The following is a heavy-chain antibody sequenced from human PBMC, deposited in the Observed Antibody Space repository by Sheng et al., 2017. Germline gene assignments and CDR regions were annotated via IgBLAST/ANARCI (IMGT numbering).Heavy chain of an antibody. CDR1: GYTFISYG. Sequence: QVQLVQSGGEVTKPGASVKVSCKASGYTFISYGISWVRQAPGQGLEWMGWTSGDNGDTHYAQKVQDRVTLTTDTSTTTAYMELRSLSSDDTAVYYCARKPHQGALDIWGQGTVVTVSS. J-gene: IGHJ3*02. CDR3: ARKPHQGALDI. V-gene: IGHV1-18*01. CDR2: TSGDNGDT.